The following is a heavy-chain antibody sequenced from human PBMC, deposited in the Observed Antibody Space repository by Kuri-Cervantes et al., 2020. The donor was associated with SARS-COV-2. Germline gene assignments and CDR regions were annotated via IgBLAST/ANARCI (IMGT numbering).Heavy chain of an antibody. D-gene: IGHD3-3*01. CDR2: INHSGCT. V-gene: IGHV4-34*01. CDR3: ARYGVYYYYYYMDV. Sequence: ESLKISCAVYGGSFSGYYWSWIRQPPGKGLEWIGEINHSGCTNYNPSLKSRVTISVDTSKNQFSLKPSSVTAADTAVYYCARYGVYYYYYYMDVWGKGTTVTVSS. J-gene: IGHJ6*03. CDR1: GGSFSGYY.